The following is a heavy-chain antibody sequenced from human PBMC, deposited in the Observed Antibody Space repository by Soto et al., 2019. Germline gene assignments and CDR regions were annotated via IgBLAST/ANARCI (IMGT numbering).Heavy chain of an antibody. Sequence: PSETLSLTCTVSGGSISSYYWSWIRQPPGKGLEWIGYIYYSGSTNYNPSLKSRVTISVDTSKNQFSLKLSSVTAADTAVYYCARSDIVVVPAALDYYHYMDVWGKGTTVTVSS. CDR2: IYYSGST. J-gene: IGHJ6*03. V-gene: IGHV4-59*01. CDR3: ARSDIVVVPAALDYYHYMDV. D-gene: IGHD2-2*01. CDR1: GGSISSYY.